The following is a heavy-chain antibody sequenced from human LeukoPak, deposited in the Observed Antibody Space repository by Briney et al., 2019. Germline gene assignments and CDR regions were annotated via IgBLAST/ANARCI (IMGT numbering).Heavy chain of an antibody. CDR1: GFTFSSYE. J-gene: IGHJ3*02. CDR2: ISSSGNTI. D-gene: IGHD3-22*01. CDR3: ARESPPQYSYDSSSYLGPMDAFDI. Sequence: PGGSLRLSCAASGFTFSSYEMNWVRQAPGKGLDWVSYISSSGNTIYYADSAKGRFTISRDNAKNSLYLQMNSLRAEDTAVYYCARESPPQYSYDSSSYLGPMDAFDIWGQGTMVTVSS. V-gene: IGHV3-48*03.